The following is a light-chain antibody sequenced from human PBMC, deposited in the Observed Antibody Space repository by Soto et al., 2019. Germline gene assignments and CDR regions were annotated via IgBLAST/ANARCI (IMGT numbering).Light chain of an antibody. CDR1: HSIGGS. J-gene: IGKJ4*01. V-gene: IGKV1-5*03. CDR3: QQYNDFPLT. CDR2: GAS. Sequence: DVQMTQSPSTLSASVGDRVTITCRASHSIGGSLAWYQQKPGKAPKLLIYGASSIDTGVPSRFSGRGSETDFSLTISNLLIDDFAIYYCQQYNDFPLTFGGGTRLE.